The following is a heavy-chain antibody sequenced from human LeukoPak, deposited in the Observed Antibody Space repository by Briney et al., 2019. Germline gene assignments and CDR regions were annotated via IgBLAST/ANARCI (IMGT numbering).Heavy chain of an antibody. Sequence: ASGTLSLTCAVSGGSISSSNWWSWVRQAPGKGLEWVSVIYSGGSTYYADSVKGRFTISRDNSKNTLYLQMNSLRAEDTAVYYCASLSMVRGYDYWGQGTLVTVSS. CDR1: GGSISSSNW. D-gene: IGHD3-10*01. J-gene: IGHJ4*02. CDR2: IYSGGST. V-gene: IGHV3-53*01. CDR3: ASLSMVRGYDY.